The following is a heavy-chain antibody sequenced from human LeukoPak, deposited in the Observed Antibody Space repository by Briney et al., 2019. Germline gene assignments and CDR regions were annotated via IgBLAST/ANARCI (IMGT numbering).Heavy chain of an antibody. CDR1: GFTFSSYG. J-gene: IGHJ6*03. CDR2: ISYDGSNK. Sequence: GGSLRLSCAASGFTFSSYGMHWVRQAPGKGLEWVAVISYDGSNKYYADSVKGRFTISRDNSKNTLYLQMNSLRAEDTAVYYCAKLQIAVAGNMDVWGKGTTVTVSS. V-gene: IGHV3-30*18. CDR3: AKLQIAVAGNMDV. D-gene: IGHD6-19*01.